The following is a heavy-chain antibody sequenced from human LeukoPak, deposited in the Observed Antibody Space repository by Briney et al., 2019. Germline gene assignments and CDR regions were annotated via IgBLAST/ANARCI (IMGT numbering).Heavy chain of an antibody. V-gene: IGHV3-30*18. J-gene: IGHJ6*02. CDR2: ISYDGSSK. D-gene: IGHD4-17*01. CDR1: GFTFSSYG. CDR3: AKDSFYGDYDPDYYYYYGMDV. Sequence: SPRLSCAASGFTFSSYGMHWVRQAPGKGLEWVAVISYDGSSKYYADSEKGRRTISRDKCKNTLYLQMNSLRAEDTAVYYCAKDSFYGDYDPDYYYYYGMDVWGQGDTGSVSS.